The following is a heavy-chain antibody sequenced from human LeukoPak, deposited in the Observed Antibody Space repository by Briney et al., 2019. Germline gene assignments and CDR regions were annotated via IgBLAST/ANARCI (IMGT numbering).Heavy chain of an antibody. J-gene: IGHJ4*02. CDR3: AKDGHYYDSSGTTGFDY. CDR2: IYSGGST. Sequence: GGSLRLSCAASGLTVSSNYMSWVRQSPGKGLEWVSVIYSGGSTFYADSVKGRFTISRDNSKNTLYLQMNSLRAEDTAVYYCAKDGHYYDSSGTTGFDYWGQGTLVTVSS. D-gene: IGHD3-22*01. V-gene: IGHV3-53*01. CDR1: GLTVSSNY.